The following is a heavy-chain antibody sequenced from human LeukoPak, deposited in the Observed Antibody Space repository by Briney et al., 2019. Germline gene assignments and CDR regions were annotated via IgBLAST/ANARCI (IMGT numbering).Heavy chain of an antibody. Sequence: GGSLRLSCAASGFTFSTYAMSWVRQAPGKGLEWVSAIGPSGGNTYYADSVKGRFTISRDNSKNTVYLQLNSLRAEDTAVYYCAKTKGIVLAPAADRGAYFDYWGQGTLVTVSS. J-gene: IGHJ4*02. CDR1: GFTFSTYA. D-gene: IGHD2-2*01. CDR2: IGPSGGNT. V-gene: IGHV3-23*01. CDR3: AKTKGIVLAPAADRGAYFDY.